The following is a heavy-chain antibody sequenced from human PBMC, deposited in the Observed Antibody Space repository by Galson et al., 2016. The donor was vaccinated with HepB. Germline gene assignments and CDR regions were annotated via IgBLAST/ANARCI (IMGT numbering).Heavy chain of an antibody. V-gene: IGHV6-1*01. D-gene: IGHD5-12*01. J-gene: IGHJ6*02. CDR1: GDSVSSNSAT. CDR3: ARVRSGYSGYANPYYYGMDV. Sequence: CAISGDSVSSNSATWNWIRQSPSRGLEWLGRTYYRSKWYNDYALSVKRRITINPDTSKNQFSLQLNSVTPEDTAVYYCARVRSGYSGYANPYYYGMDVWGQGTTVTVAS. CDR2: TYYRSKWYN.